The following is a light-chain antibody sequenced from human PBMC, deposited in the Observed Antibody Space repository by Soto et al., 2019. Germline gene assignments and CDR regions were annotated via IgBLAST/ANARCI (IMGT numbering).Light chain of an antibody. CDR1: SSDVGGYNY. J-gene: IGLJ1*01. V-gene: IGLV2-14*03. CDR3: SSYTRSSTLV. Sequence: QSVLTQPASVSGSPGQSITISCTGTSSDVGGYNYVSWYQHHPGKAPKLMIYDVINRPSGVSNRFSGSKSGNTASLTISGLQAEDEADYYCSSYTRSSTLVFGTGTKLTVL. CDR2: DVI.